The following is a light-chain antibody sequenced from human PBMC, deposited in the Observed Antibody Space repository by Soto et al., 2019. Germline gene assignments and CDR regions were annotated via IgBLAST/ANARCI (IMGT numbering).Light chain of an antibody. CDR3: ASFRSGTILV. CDR1: SSDVGGYNY. Sequence: QSALTQPASVSGSPGQSITISCTGTSSDVGGYNYVSWYQQHPGKAPKLMIYEVNNRPSGVSKRFSGSKAGNTASLTISGLLDDDEADYFCASFRSGTILVFGSGTQLTVL. J-gene: IGLJ6*01. CDR2: EVN. V-gene: IGLV2-14*03.